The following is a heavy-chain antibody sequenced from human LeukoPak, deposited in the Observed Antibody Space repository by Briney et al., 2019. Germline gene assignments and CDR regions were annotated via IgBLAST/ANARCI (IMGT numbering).Heavy chain of an antibody. J-gene: IGHJ4*02. CDR3: ARVEHHYDSSGYYDY. D-gene: IGHD3-22*01. CDR1: GYTFTGHY. Sequence: ASVKVSCKASGYTFTGHYMNWVRQAPGQGLEWMGWINPNSGGTNYAQKFQGRVTMTRDTSISTAYKELSSLRSDDTAVYYCARVEHHYDSSGYYDYWGQGTLVTVSS. CDR2: INPNSGGT. V-gene: IGHV1-2*02.